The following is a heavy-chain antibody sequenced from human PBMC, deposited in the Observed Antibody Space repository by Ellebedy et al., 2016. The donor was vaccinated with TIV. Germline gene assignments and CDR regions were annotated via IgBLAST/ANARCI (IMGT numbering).Heavy chain of an antibody. CDR2: IKQDGSEK. CDR1: GFTFSSYW. Sequence: GESLKISXAASGFTFSSYWMSWVRQAPGKGLEWVANIKQDGSEKYYVDSVKGRFTISRDNAKNSLYLQMNSLRAEDTAVYYCARDEGYYDILTGYYRTYYYYGMDVWGQGTTVTVSS. D-gene: IGHD3-9*01. V-gene: IGHV3-7*03. CDR3: ARDEGYYDILTGYYRTYYYYGMDV. J-gene: IGHJ6*02.